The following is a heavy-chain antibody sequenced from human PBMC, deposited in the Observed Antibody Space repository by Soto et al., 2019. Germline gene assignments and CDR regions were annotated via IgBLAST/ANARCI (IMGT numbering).Heavy chain of an antibody. CDR3: ARGPSRGAFDI. V-gene: IGHV1-46*01. CDR2: IDPNGGGS. CDR1: GYIFTNYY. D-gene: IGHD5-12*01. J-gene: IGHJ3*02. Sequence: QVQLVQSGAEVREPGASVKISCGASGYIFTNYYLHWLRQAPGQGLEWMGDIDPNGGGSNRAQRFQGRITVTRDSSTSTVYMEVSRLTSEDTAVYYCARGPSRGAFDIWGQGTMVTISS.